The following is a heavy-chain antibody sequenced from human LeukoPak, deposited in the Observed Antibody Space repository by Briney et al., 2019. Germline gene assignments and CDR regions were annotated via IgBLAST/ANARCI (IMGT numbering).Heavy chain of an antibody. CDR3: ARSRYSYGSQFDY. D-gene: IGHD5-18*01. CDR2: IYSGGTT. J-gene: IGHJ4*02. CDR1: GFTVSNNY. Sequence: QPGGSLRLSCAASGFTVSNNYMSWVRQAPGKGLEWVSVIYSGGTTYYADSVKGRFTISRDNSKNTLYLQMNGLRAEDTAVYYCARSRYSYGSQFDYWGQGTLVTVSS. V-gene: IGHV3-53*01.